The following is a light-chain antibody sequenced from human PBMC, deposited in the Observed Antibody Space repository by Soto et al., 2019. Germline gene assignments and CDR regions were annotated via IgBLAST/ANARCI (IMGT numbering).Light chain of an antibody. V-gene: IGKV1-8*01. CDR3: QQYYSYPFT. Sequence: AIRMTQSPSSLSASTGDSVTITCRASQGISSYLAWYQQKPGKAPKLLIYAASTLQSGVPSRFSGSGSGTDFTLTISCLQSEDFATYYFQQYYSYPFTFGPGTKLDIK. J-gene: IGKJ3*01. CDR1: QGISSY. CDR2: AAS.